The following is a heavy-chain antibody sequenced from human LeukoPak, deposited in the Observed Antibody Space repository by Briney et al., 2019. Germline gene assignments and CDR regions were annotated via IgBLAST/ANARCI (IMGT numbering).Heavy chain of an antibody. V-gene: IGHV4-34*01. CDR3: ARGGFHWGSGWYY. CDR2: INHSGST. D-gene: IGHD6-19*01. CDR1: GGSFSGYY. Sequence: PSETLSLTCAVYGGSFSGYYWSWIRQPPGKGLEWIGEINHSGSTNYNPSLKSRVTISVDTSKNQFSLKLSSVTAADTAVYYCARGGFHWGSGWYYWGQGTLVTVSS. J-gene: IGHJ4*02.